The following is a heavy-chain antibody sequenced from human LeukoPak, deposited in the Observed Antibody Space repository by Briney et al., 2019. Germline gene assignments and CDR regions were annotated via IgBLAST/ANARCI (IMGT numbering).Heavy chain of an antibody. V-gene: IGHV3-21*01. CDR3: ARMGRGSGRLMDV. Sequence: GGSLRLSCAASGFTFSSYSMNRVRQAPGKGLEWVSSISSSSSYIYYADSVKGRFTISRDNAKNSLYLQMNSLRAEDTAVYYCARMGRGSGRLMDVWGQGTTITVSS. J-gene: IGHJ6*02. D-gene: IGHD3-10*01. CDR2: ISSSSSYI. CDR1: GFTFSSYS.